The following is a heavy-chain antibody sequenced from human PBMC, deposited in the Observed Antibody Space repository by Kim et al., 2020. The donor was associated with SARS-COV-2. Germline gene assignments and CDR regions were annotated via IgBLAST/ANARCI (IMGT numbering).Heavy chain of an antibody. CDR1: GSYY. V-gene: IGHV4-61*01. Sequence: GSYYWSWIRQPPGKGLEWIGYIYYSGSTNYNPSHKSRVTISVDTSKNQFSLKLRSVTAADTAVYYCARVYYYDSRGYYQPPHFDYWGQGTLAT. CDR2: IYYSGST. D-gene: IGHD3-22*01. J-gene: IGHJ4*02. CDR3: ARVYYYDSRGYYQPPHFDY.